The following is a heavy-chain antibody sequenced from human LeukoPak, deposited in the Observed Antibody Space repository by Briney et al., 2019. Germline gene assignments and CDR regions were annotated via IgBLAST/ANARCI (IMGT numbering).Heavy chain of an antibody. D-gene: IGHD6-13*01. CDR3: ARAYSSSWYDAVYFDY. V-gene: IGHV1-8*01. CDR1: GYTFTSYD. CDR2: MNPNSGNT. J-gene: IGHJ4*02. Sequence: ASVKVSCKASGYTFTSYDINWVRQATGQGLEWMGWMNPNSGNTGYAQKFQGRVTMTRNTSISTAYMELSSLRSEDTAVYYCARAYSSSWYDAVYFDYWGQGTLVTVSS.